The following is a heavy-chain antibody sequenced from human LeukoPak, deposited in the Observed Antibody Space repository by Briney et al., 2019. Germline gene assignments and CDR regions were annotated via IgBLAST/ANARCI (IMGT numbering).Heavy chain of an antibody. J-gene: IGHJ6*02. CDR2: ISGSGGST. CDR1: GFTFSSYA. Sequence: PGGSLRLSCAASGFTFSSYAMSWVRQAPGKGLEWVSAISGSGGSTYYADSVKGRFTISRDNSKNTLYLQMNSLRAEDTAVYYCAKGTGLTPDYYYYGMDVWGQGTTVTVSS. D-gene: IGHD7-27*01. CDR3: AKGTGLTPDYYYYGMDV. V-gene: IGHV3-23*01.